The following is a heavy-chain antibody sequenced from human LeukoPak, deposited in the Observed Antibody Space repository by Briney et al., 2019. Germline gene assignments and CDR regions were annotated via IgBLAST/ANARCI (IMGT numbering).Heavy chain of an antibody. V-gene: IGHV4-4*07. CDR1: GGSISSYY. Sequence: SETLSLTCTVSGGSISSYYWSWIRQPAGEGLEWIGHIYSTGSTYYNPSLKSRVTISLDTSKNQFSLKLSSVTAADTAVYYCARVRRTFYYYMDVWGKGTTVTVSS. D-gene: IGHD1-14*01. J-gene: IGHJ6*03. CDR2: IYSTGST. CDR3: ARVRRTFYYYMDV.